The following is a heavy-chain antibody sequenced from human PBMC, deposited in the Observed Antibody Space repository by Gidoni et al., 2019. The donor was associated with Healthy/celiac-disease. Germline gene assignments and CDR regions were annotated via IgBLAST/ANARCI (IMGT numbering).Heavy chain of an antibody. CDR1: GFTFSNYA. J-gene: IGHJ4*02. Sequence: EVQLLESGGGLVQPGGSLRLSCAAAGFTFSNYAMTWVRQAPGKGLGLVSTISGTDGSTYYADSVKGRFTISRDNSKNTLYLQMNTLRAEDTAVYYCAKDLYGDYVGDYWGQGTLVTVSP. CDR3: AKDLYGDYVGDY. V-gene: IGHV3-23*01. D-gene: IGHD4-17*01. CDR2: ISGTDGST.